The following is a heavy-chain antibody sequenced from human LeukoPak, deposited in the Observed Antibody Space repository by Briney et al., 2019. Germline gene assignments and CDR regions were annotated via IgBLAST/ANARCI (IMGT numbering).Heavy chain of an antibody. V-gene: IGHV4-59*01. D-gene: IGHD2-15*01. CDR1: GGSISSYY. J-gene: IGHJ6*03. CDR3: ARVRYCSGGSCYGGYYYMDV. CDR2: IYYSGST. Sequence: PSETLSLTCTVSGGSISSYYWSWIRQPPGKGLEWIGYIYYSGSTNYNPSLKSRVTISVDTSKNQFSLKLSSVTAADTAVYYCARVRYCSGGSCYGGYYYMDVWGKGTTVTIS.